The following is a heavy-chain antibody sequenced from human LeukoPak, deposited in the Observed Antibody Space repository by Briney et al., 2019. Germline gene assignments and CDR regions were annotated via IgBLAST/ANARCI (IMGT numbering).Heavy chain of an antibody. CDR1: GGSISSYY. J-gene: IGHJ4*02. CDR3: ARGGARYYDILTGYYTEPFDY. Sequence: SETLSLTCTVSGGSISSYYWSWIRQPPGKGLEWIGYIYYTGSTNYNPSRKSRRTTSVDTSKNNFPLKRSHVTAADTAVYYCARGGARYYDILTGYYTEPFDYWGQGTLVTVSS. CDR2: IYYTGST. D-gene: IGHD3-9*01. V-gene: IGHV4-59*01.